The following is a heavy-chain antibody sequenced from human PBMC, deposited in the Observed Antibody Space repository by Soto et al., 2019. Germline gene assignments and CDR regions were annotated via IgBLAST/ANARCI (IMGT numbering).Heavy chain of an antibody. CDR1: GGSISSGDYY. CDR3: ASVEAAAVFDY. V-gene: IGHV4-30-4*08. D-gene: IGHD6-13*01. Sequence: SETLSLTCTVSGGSISSGDYYWSWIRQPPGKGLEWIGYIYYSGSTYYNPSLKSRVTISVDTSKNQFSLKLSSVTAADTAVYYCASVEAAAVFDYWGQGTLVTVSS. CDR2: IYYSGST. J-gene: IGHJ4*02.